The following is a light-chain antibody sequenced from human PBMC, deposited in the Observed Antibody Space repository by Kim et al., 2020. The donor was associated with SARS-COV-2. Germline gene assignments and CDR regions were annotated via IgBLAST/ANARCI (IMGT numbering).Light chain of an antibody. Sequence: EIVLTQSPGTLSLSPGERATLSCRASQTVIGNYLAWYQQKPGQAPRLLISGASTRATGIPHRFSGSGSGTDFTLTISRLEAEDFAVYYCQHYGTSPGFSFGQGTKLEIK. J-gene: IGKJ2*01. CDR1: QTVIGNY. CDR3: QHYGTSPGFS. V-gene: IGKV3-20*01. CDR2: GAS.